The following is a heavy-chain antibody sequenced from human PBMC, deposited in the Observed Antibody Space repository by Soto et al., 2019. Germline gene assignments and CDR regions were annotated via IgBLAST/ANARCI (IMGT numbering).Heavy chain of an antibody. D-gene: IGHD1-26*01. CDR3: ARDRRATGEFDY. V-gene: IGHV3-74*01. CDR1: GFTFSSYW. J-gene: IGHJ4*02. CDR2: IDGGGSAT. Sequence: GGSLRLSCAASGFTFSSYWMHWVRQTPGKGLVWVSRIDGGGSATPYADSVKGRFTISRDNAKNTLYLQMNSLRAEDTAVYYCARDRRATGEFDYWGQGTLVTSPQ.